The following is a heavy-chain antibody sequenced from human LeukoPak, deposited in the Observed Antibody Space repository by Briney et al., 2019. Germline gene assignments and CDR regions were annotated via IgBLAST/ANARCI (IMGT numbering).Heavy chain of an antibody. CDR3: AELGITMIGGV. CDR2: ISGSGSDGST. V-gene: IGHV3-23*01. Sequence: GGTLRLSCAASGFTFSSYGMSWVRQAPGKGLEWVSGISGSGSDGSTYYADSVKGRFTISRDNSKNTLYLQMNSLRAEDTAVYYCAELGITMIGGVWGKGTTVTISS. D-gene: IGHD3-10*02. J-gene: IGHJ6*04. CDR1: GFTFSSYG.